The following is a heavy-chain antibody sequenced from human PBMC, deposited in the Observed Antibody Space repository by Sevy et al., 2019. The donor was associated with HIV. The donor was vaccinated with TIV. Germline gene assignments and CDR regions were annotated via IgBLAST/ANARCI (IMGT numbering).Heavy chain of an antibody. CDR2: IRGRNNVT. Sequence: GGCLRLSCTASGFTFSNSAMTWVRQAPGKGPEWVSSIRGRNNVTIYAESVRGRFTLSRDISKNTLYLQMSSLRVDDTAVYYCARHTGEVFYFEIWGQGTLVTVSS. CDR3: ARHTGEVFYFEI. CDR1: GFTFSNSA. V-gene: IGHV3-23*01. J-gene: IGHJ4*02. D-gene: IGHD1-1*01.